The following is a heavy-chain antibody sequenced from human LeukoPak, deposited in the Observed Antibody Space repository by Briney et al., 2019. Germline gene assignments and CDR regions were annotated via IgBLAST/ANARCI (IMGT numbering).Heavy chain of an antibody. J-gene: IGHJ5*02. CDR3: ARGRIAAAGSGSNWFDP. CDR2: INHSGST. D-gene: IGHD6-13*01. V-gene: IGHV4-34*01. Sequence: SETLSLTCAVYGGSFSDYYWSWIRQPPGKGLEWIGEINHSGSTNYNPSLKSRVTISVDTSKNQFSLKLSSVTAADTAVYYCARGRIAAAGSGSNWFDPWGQGTLVTVSS. CDR1: GGSFSDYY.